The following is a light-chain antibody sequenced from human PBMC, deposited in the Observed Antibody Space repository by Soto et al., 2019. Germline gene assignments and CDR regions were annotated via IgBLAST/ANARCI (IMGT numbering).Light chain of an antibody. V-gene: IGKV3-20*01. J-gene: IGKJ1*01. CDR3: QQYGSSPST. CDR1: QSVSSDY. Sequence: EIVLTQSPGTLSLSPGERATLSCRASQSVSSDYLAWYQQKPGQSPRLLVYGVSSRATGIPDRFSGSGSGTDFTLTISRLEPEDRAVYYCQQYGSSPSTFSQGTQVEI. CDR2: GVS.